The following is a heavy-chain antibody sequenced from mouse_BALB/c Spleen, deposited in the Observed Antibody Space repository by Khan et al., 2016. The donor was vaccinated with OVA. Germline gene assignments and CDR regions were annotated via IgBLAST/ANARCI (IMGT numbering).Heavy chain of an antibody. CDR2: IDPANGNT. V-gene: IGHV14-3*02. CDR1: GFNIKDTY. J-gene: IGHJ4*01. CDR3: ARDGNDFYDMDY. Sequence: EVQLQESGAELVKPGASVKLSCTASGFNIKDTYMHWVKQRPEQGLEWIGRIDPANGNTKYDPKFQGKATITADTSSNTAYLQLSSLTSEDTAVYYCARDGNDFYDMDYLGQGTSVTVSS. D-gene: IGHD2-2*01.